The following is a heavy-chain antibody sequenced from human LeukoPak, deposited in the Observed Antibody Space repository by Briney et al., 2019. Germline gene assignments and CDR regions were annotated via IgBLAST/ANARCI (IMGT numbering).Heavy chain of an antibody. J-gene: IGHJ4*02. Sequence: SETLSLTCAVYGGSFSGYHWSWIRQPPGKGLEWIGEVNHSETTKYDPSLKSRVTISLDTSKNQFSLKLTSVTAADTAVYYCARHPSVAGTKGGFDHWGQGTLVTVSS. CDR2: VNHSETT. V-gene: IGHV4-34*01. CDR1: GGSFSGYH. CDR3: ARHPSVAGTKGGFDH. D-gene: IGHD6-19*01.